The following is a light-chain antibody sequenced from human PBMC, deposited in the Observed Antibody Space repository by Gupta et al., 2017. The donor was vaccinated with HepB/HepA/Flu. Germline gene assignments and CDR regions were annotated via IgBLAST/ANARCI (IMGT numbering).Light chain of an antibody. Sequence: QSALTQPASLSGFPGQSITISCTGTSSDVGGYNYVSWYQRHPGKAPKLMIFEVNNRPSGVSNRFSGSKSGNTASLTISGLQAEDEADYYCSSYTSSSPPYVFGTGTTVTVL. V-gene: IGLV2-14*01. J-gene: IGLJ1*01. CDR1: SSDVGGYNY. CDR2: EVN. CDR3: SSYTSSSPPYV.